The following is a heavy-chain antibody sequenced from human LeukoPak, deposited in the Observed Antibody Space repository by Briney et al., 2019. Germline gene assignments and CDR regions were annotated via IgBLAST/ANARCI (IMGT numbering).Heavy chain of an antibody. Sequence: PGGSLRLSCAASGFIVSSNYMNWVRQAPGKGLEWVSVIYTDGSTYYADSVKGRFTISRDISRNTVHLQMNSLRAEDTAVYYCARGLELLNPRTPLNWGQGTLVTVSS. J-gene: IGHJ4*02. V-gene: IGHV3-53*01. CDR1: GFIVSSNY. CDR3: ARGLELLNPRTPLN. CDR2: IYTDGST. D-gene: IGHD1-7*01.